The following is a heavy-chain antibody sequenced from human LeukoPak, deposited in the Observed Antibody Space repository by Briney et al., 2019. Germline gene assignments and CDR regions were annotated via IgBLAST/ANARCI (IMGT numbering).Heavy chain of an antibody. J-gene: IGHJ4*02. D-gene: IGHD6-13*01. CDR2: ISRNSGSI. CDR3: AKDRDSSGWYYFDY. V-gene: IGHV3-9*02. CDR1: GFTSDEYA. Sequence: GRSLRLSCAASGFTSDEYAMHWVRQAPGKGLEWVSGISRNSGSIGYADSVKGRFTISRDNAKNSLYLQMNSLRAEDTSLYYCAKDRDSSGWYYFDYWGQGTLVTVSS.